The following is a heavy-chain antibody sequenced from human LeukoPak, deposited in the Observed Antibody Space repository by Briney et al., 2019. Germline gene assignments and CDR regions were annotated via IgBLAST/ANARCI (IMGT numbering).Heavy chain of an antibody. CDR1: GGTFSSYA. CDR3: ARARTNNWNYEGYFDY. J-gene: IGHJ4*02. Sequence: GASVKVSCKASGGTFSSYAISWLRQAPGQGLEWMGGIIPIFGTANYAQKFQGRVTITTDESTSTAYMELSSLRSEDTAVYYCARARTNNWNYEGYFDYWGQGTLVTVSS. V-gene: IGHV1-69*05. CDR2: IIPIFGTA. D-gene: IGHD1-7*01.